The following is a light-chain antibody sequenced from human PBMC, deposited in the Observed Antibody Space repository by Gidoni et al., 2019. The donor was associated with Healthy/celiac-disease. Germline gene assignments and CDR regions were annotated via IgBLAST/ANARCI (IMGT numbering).Light chain of an antibody. CDR1: QSCSSN. Sequence: EIVMTQSPATLSVSPGERATLSCRASQSCSSNLAWYQQKPGQAPRLLIYGASTRATGIPARFSGSGSGTEFTLTISSLQSEDFAVYYCQQYNNWPRWTFGQGTKVEIK. J-gene: IGKJ1*01. CDR3: QQYNNWPRWT. V-gene: IGKV3-15*01. CDR2: GAS.